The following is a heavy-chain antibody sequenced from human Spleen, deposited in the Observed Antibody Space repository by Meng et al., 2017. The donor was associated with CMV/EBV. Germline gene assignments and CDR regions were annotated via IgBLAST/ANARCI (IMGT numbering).Heavy chain of an antibody. J-gene: IGHJ6*02. CDR3: AKGPSFFYYYGMDV. V-gene: IGHV3-9*01. Sequence: LSLTCAASGFTFDDYAMHWVRQAPGKGLEWVSGISWNSGSIGYADSVKGRFTISRDNAKNSLYLQMNSLRAEDTALYYCAKGPSFFYYYGMDVWGRGTTVTVSS. CDR1: GFTFDDYA. CDR2: ISWNSGSI. D-gene: IGHD3-3*02.